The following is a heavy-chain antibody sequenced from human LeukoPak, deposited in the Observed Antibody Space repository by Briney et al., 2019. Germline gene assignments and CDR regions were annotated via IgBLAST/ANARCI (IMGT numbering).Heavy chain of an antibody. Sequence: GGSLRLSCAASGFTFSSYSFNWVRQAPGQGLEWVSYISSSSSTMYHADSVKGRFTISRDDAKNSLYLQMNSLRAEDTAVYYCARAYSGGGIVVVPAANWGQGTLVTVSS. CDR3: ARAYSGGGIVVVPAAN. D-gene: IGHD2-2*01. J-gene: IGHJ4*02. V-gene: IGHV3-48*04. CDR2: ISSSSSTM. CDR1: GFTFSSYS.